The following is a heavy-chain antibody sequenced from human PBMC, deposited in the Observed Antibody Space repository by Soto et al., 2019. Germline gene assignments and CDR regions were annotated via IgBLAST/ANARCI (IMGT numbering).Heavy chain of an antibody. V-gene: IGHV4-59*01. J-gene: IGHJ3*02. CDR2: VHYSGST. CDR3: ARVNQLAPKRNAFDI. CDR1: GDSINSFF. D-gene: IGHD2-2*01. Sequence: SETLSLTCTVSGDSINSFFWSWVRKPPGKGLEWIGYVHYSGSTNYNPSLKSRLTMSVDTSKNHFSLRLDSVTAADTAVYYCARVNQLAPKRNAFDIWGQGTMVTVSS.